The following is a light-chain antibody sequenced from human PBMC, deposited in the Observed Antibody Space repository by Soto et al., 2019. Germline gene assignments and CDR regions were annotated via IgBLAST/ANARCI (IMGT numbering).Light chain of an antibody. CDR3: QQYGSSPPNT. J-gene: IGKJ5*01. Sequence: DIVLTLSPGTLSLSPGEIATLSCRASQSVSSNYIAGYQQKPGQAPRLLIYGASNRASDIPDRFSGSGSGTDFTLTITRLVPEDFAVYFCQQYGSSPPNTFGQGTRLEIK. V-gene: IGKV3-20*01. CDR2: GAS. CDR1: QSVSSNY.